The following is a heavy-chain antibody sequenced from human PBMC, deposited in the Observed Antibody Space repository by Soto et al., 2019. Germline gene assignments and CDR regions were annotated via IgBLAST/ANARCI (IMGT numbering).Heavy chain of an antibody. CDR3: ARDLGDYYYYGMDV. V-gene: IGHV3-48*03. J-gene: IGHJ6*02. CDR1: GFTFSSYE. Sequence: GGSLRLSCAASGFTFSSYEMNWVRQAPGKGLEWVSYISSSGSTIYYADSVKGRFTISRDNAKNSLYLQMNSLRAEDTAVYYRARDLGDYYYYGMDVWGQGTTVTVSS. CDR2: ISSSGSTI. D-gene: IGHD3-16*01.